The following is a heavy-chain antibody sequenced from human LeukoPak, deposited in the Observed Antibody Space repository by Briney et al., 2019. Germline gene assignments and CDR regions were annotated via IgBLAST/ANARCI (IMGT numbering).Heavy chain of an antibody. CDR1: GYTFTSYG. V-gene: IGHV1-18*04. Sequence: ASVKVSCKASGYTFTSYGISWVRQAPGQGLEWMGWISAYNGNTNYAQKLQGRVSMTTDTSTSTAYMELRSLRSDDTAVYYCARGVAVAGPHFFDYWGQGTLVTVSS. D-gene: IGHD6-19*01. CDR3: ARGVAVAGPHFFDY. J-gene: IGHJ4*02. CDR2: ISAYNGNT.